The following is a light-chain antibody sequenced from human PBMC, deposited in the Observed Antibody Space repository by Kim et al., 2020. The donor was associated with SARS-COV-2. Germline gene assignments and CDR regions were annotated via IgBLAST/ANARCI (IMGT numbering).Light chain of an antibody. J-gene: IGLJ2*01. V-gene: IGLV1-40*01. CDR2: GNS. Sequence: RVPSSCTGSSSNSGAGYEVHWYQQLPGTAPKLLIYGNSNRPSGVPDRFSGSKSGTSASLAITGLQAEDEADYYCQSYDSSLSGSVFGGGTKLTVL. CDR3: QSYDSSLSGSV. CDR1: SSNSGAGYE.